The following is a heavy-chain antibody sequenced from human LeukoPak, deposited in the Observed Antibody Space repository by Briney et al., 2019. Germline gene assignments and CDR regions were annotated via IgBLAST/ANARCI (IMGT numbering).Heavy chain of an antibody. CDR1: GFTFSDYY. D-gene: IGHD3-16*02. Sequence: GGSLRLSCAASGFTFSDYYMSWIRQAPGKGLEWVSYISSSGSTIYYADSVKGRFTISRDNAKNSLYLQMNSLRAEDTAVYYCARVRDYVWGSYRYPYYYSMDVWGQGTTVTVSS. V-gene: IGHV3-11*01. J-gene: IGHJ6*02. CDR2: ISSSGSTI. CDR3: ARVRDYVWGSYRYPYYYSMDV.